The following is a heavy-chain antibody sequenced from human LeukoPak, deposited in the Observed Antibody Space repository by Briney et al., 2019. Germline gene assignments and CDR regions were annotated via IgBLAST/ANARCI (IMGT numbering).Heavy chain of an antibody. D-gene: IGHD2-2*01. Sequence: PSETLSLTCTVSGGSISSSSYYWGWIRQPPGKGLEWIGSIYYIGSTYYNPSLKSRVTISVDTSKNQFSLKLSSVTAADTAVYYCARLGYCSSTSCYSIYYFDYWGQGTLVTVSS. J-gene: IGHJ4*02. V-gene: IGHV4-39*07. CDR2: IYYIGST. CDR1: GGSISSSSYY. CDR3: ARLGYCSSTSCYSIYYFDY.